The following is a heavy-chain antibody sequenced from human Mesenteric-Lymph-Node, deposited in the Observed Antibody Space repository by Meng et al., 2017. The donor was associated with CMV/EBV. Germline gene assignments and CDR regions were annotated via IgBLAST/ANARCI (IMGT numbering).Heavy chain of an antibody. CDR1: GYTFTSYD. CDR3: ARAVGRYNYGDDAFDI. V-gene: IGHV1-8*01. Sequence: ASVKVSCKASGYTFTSYDINWVRQATGQGLEWMGWMNPNSGNTGYAQKFQGRVTMTRNTSISTAYMELSSLRSEDTAVYYCARAVGRYNYGDDAFDIWGQGTMVTVSS. CDR2: MNPNSGNT. D-gene: IGHD5-18*01. J-gene: IGHJ3*02.